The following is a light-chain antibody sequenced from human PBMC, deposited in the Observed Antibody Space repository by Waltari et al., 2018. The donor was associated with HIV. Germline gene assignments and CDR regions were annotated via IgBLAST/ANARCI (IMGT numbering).Light chain of an antibody. J-gene: IGLJ2*01. CDR2: DVS. Sequence: QSALTQPASVSGSPGPSITISCTGTSSDVGGYHYVSWYQQHPGKAPKLMIYDVSNRPSGVSNRFSGSKSGNTASLTISGLQAEDEADYYCSSYTSSSVVFGGGTKLTVL. CDR3: SSYTSSSVV. V-gene: IGLV2-14*03. CDR1: SSDVGGYHY.